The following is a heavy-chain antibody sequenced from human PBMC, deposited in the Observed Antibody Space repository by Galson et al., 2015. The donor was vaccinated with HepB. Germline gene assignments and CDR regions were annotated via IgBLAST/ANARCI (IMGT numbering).Heavy chain of an antibody. J-gene: IGHJ4*02. CDR2: ISYDGNNK. V-gene: IGHV3-30-3*01. D-gene: IGHD3-22*01. CDR3: ARDPDDTNCYYNSFDQ. Sequence: SLRLSCAASGFTFTNFAMHWVRQAPGKGLEWVAIISYDGNNKNYADSVKGRFTISRDISKNTLYLQMNSLRAGDTAVYYWARDPDDTNCYYNSFDQWGQGTLVTVSS. CDR1: GFTFTNFA.